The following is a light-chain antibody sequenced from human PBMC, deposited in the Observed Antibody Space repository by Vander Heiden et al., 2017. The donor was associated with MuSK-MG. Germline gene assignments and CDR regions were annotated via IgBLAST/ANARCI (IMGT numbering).Light chain of an antibody. Sequence: QAVVTQEPSLTVSPGGTVTLTCGSTTGAVTSGHYPYWFQQKPGQAPRTLIYDTSNKHSWTPARFSGSLLGGKAALTLSGAQPEDEAEYDCSLSYSGARPVFGGGTKLTVL. CDR1: TGAVTSGHY. CDR2: DTS. J-gene: IGLJ3*02. V-gene: IGLV7-46*01. CDR3: SLSYSGARPV.